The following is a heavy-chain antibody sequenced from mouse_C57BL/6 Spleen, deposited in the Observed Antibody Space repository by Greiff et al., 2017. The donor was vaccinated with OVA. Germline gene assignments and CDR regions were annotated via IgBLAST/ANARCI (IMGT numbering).Heavy chain of an antibody. V-gene: IGHV1-82*01. CDR3: ARSGYSNYEFAY. CDR2: IYPGDGDT. D-gene: IGHD2-5*01. J-gene: IGHJ3*01. CDR1: GYAFSSSW. Sequence: VQLQQSGPELVKPGASVKISCKASGYAFSSSWMNWVKQRPGKGLEWIGRIYPGDGDTNYNGKFKGKATLTADKSSSTAYMQLSSLTSEDSAVYFCARSGYSNYEFAYWGQGTLVTVSA.